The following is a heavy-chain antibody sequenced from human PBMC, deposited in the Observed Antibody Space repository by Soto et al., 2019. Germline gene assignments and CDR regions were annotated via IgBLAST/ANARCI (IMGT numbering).Heavy chain of an antibody. CDR2: IWYDGSNK. Sequence: QVQLVESGGGVVQPGRSLRLSCAASGFTFSSYGMHWVRQAPGKGLEWVAVIWYDGSNKYYADSVKGRFTISRDNSKKTPDLQMNRLRAEDTAVYYCARSLNGDTAMVDPFYYYYYGMDVWGQGTTVTVSS. CDR1: GFTFSSYG. D-gene: IGHD5-18*01. V-gene: IGHV3-33*01. CDR3: ARSLNGDTAMVDPFYYYYYGMDV. J-gene: IGHJ6*02.